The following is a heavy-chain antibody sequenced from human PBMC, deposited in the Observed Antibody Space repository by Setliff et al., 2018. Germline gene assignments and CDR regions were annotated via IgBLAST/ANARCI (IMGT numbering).Heavy chain of an antibody. J-gene: IGHJ4*02. V-gene: IGHV4-4*09. CDR1: GGSISSYY. CDR2: IFTSGST. Sequence: LSLTCTVSGGSISSYYWSWIRQPPGKGLEWIGYIFTSGSTQYNPSLKSRVTISVDTSKNQFSLRLSSVTAADTAVYYCARTRYGLGGRPYWGQGTLVTVSS. D-gene: IGHD2-15*01. CDR3: ARTRYGLGGRPY.